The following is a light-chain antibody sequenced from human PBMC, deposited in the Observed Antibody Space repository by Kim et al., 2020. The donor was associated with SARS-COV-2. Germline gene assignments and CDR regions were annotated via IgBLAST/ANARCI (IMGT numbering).Light chain of an antibody. J-gene: IGLJ1*01. Sequence: QSALTQPASVSGSPGQSITISCTGTSSDVGGYNYVSWYQHHPGNAPNLMIFDVTNRPSGVSNRFSGSKSGNTASLTISGLQAEDEADYYCSSYTSSSTYVFGTGTKVTVL. V-gene: IGLV2-14*03. CDR1: SSDVGGYNY. CDR3: SSYTSSSTYV. CDR2: DVT.